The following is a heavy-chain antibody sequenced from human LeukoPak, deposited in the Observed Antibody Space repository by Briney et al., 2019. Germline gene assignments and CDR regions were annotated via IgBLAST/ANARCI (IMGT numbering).Heavy chain of an antibody. CDR1: GGSFSGYY. CDR3: ARGRPTRQGVVVIKGLDY. V-gene: IGHV4-34*01. CDR2: INHSGST. J-gene: IGHJ4*02. D-gene: IGHD3-22*01. Sequence: PSETLSLTCAVYGGSFSGYYWSWIRQPPGKGLEWIGEINHSGSTNYNPSLKSRVTISVDTSKNQFSLKPSSVTAADTAVYYCARGRPTRQGVVVIKGLDYWGQGTLVTVSS.